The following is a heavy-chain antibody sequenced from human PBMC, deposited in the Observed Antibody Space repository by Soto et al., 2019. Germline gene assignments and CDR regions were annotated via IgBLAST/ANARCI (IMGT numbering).Heavy chain of an antibody. CDR3: ARDLKTRHCDY. Sequence: QVQLVESGGGVVQPGRSLRLSCAASGFAFSGYAMHWVRQAPGKGLEWVAIIWYDGSNTYYADSVKGRFTISRDNSKNMVYLQMNSLRAEDTAEYYCARDLKTRHCDYWGQGTLVTVSS. D-gene: IGHD4-17*01. CDR1: GFAFSGYA. J-gene: IGHJ4*02. V-gene: IGHV3-33*01. CDR2: IWYDGSNT.